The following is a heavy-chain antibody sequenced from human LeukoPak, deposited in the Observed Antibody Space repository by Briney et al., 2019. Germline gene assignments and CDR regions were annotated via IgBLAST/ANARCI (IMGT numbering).Heavy chain of an antibody. J-gene: IGHJ4*02. V-gene: IGHV3-30-3*01. CDR2: ISYDGSNK. CDR3: AKVDGSGYSFDY. D-gene: IGHD3-22*01. Sequence: PGGSLRLSCAASGFTFSSYAMHWVRQAPGKGLEWVAVISYDGSNKYYADSVKGRFTISRDNSKNTLYLQMNSLRAEDTALYYCAKVDGSGYSFDYWGQGTLVTVSS. CDR1: GFTFSSYA.